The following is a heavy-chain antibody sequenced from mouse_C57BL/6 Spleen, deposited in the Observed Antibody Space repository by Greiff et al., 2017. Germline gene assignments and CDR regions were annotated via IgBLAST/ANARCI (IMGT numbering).Heavy chain of an antibody. J-gene: IGHJ3*01. D-gene: IGHD2-12*01. CDR1: GYTFTSYW. CDR2: IHPSASDT. V-gene: IGHV1-74*01. Sequence: QVQLKQPGAELVKPGASVKVSCKASGYTFTSYWMHWVKQRPGQGLAWIGRIHPSASDTNYNQKFKGKATLTVDKSYSTAYMQLSSLASEDSAVYNCAIGYATTGFAYWGQGTLVTVSA. CDR3: AIGYATTGFAY.